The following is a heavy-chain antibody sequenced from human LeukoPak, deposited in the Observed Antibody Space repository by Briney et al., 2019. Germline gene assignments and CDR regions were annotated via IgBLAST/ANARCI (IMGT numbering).Heavy chain of an antibody. CDR1: GFTVSSNY. CDR2: IYSGGST. V-gene: IGHV3-53*01. J-gene: IGHJ4*02. Sequence: PGGSLRLSCAASGFTVSSNYMSWVRQAPGKGLEWVSVIYSGGSTYYADSVKGRFTFSRDNSKNTLYLQMNSLRAEDTAVYYCALSRHGELRLGELSLNYWGQGTLVTVSS. D-gene: IGHD3-16*02. CDR3: ALSRHGELRLGELSLNY.